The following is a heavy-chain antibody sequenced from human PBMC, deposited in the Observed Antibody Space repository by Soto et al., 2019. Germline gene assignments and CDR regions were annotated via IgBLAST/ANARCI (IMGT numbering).Heavy chain of an antibody. D-gene: IGHD6-19*01. CDR3: ARDEGVPEGSGWFYYYYGMDV. J-gene: IGHJ6*02. Sequence: QVQLVQSGAEVKKPGASVKVSCKASGYTFTSYGISWVRQAPGQGLEWMGWISAYNGNTNYAQKLQGRVTMTTDTSTSTAYMELRSLRSDDTAVYYCARDEGVPEGSGWFYYYYGMDVWGQGTTVTVSS. CDR2: ISAYNGNT. V-gene: IGHV1-18*01. CDR1: GYTFTSYG.